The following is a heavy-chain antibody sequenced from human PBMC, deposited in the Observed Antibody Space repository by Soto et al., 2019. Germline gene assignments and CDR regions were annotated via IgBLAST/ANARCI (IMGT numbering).Heavy chain of an antibody. CDR2: IYTSGST. D-gene: IGHD1-26*01. V-gene: IGHV4-4*07. CDR1: GGSISSYY. Sequence: SETLSLTCTVSGGSISSYYWSWIRQPAGKGLEWIGRIYTSGSTNYNPSVKSRVTMSGETAKNQFSLKLSAVTAADTAVYDDARDMHAGFTHYFDPWGQGTLVTVYS. J-gene: IGHJ5*02. CDR3: ARDMHAGFTHYFDP.